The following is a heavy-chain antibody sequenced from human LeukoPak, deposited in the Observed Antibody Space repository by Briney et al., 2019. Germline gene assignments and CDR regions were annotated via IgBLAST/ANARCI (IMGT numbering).Heavy chain of an antibody. J-gene: IGHJ4*02. Sequence: SETLSLTCIVSGGSVRSDNYYWSWIRQPPGRGLEWIGYIYYSGSTNYNPSLRSRITISVDTSKNQFSLKLSSVTAADTAVYYCAKGGHSSGWYHDYWGQGTLVTVSS. D-gene: IGHD6-19*01. CDR1: GGSVRSDNYY. CDR2: IYYSGST. CDR3: AKGGHSSGWYHDY. V-gene: IGHV4-61*01.